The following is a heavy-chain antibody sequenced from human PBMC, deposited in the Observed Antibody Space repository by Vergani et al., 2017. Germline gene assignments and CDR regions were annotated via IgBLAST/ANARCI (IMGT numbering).Heavy chain of an antibody. J-gene: IGHJ4*02. Sequence: QITLKESGPTLVKPTQTLTLTCTFSGFSLSTSGVGVGWIRQPPGKALEWLALIYWDDDKRYSPSLKSRLTITKDTSKNQVVLTMTNMDPVETATYYCAHSDYDILTGYHYFDYWGQGTLVTVSS. CDR2: IYWDDDK. V-gene: IGHV2-5*02. CDR3: AHSDYDILTGYHYFDY. CDR1: GFSLSTSGVG. D-gene: IGHD3-9*01.